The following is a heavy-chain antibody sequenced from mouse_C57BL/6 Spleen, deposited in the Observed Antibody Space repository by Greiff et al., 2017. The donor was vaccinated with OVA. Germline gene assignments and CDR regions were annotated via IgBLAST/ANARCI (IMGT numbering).Heavy chain of an antibody. V-gene: IGHV5-16*01. CDR2: INYDGSST. Sequence: EVMLVESEGGLVQPGSSMKLSCTASGFTFSDDYMAWVRQVPEKGLEWVANINYDGSSTYYLDSLKSRFIISRDNAKNILYLQMSSLKSEDTATYYCARDLGYYSYAMDYWGQGTSVTVSS. D-gene: IGHD1-1*01. CDR3: ARDLGYYSYAMDY. CDR1: GFTFSDDY. J-gene: IGHJ4*01.